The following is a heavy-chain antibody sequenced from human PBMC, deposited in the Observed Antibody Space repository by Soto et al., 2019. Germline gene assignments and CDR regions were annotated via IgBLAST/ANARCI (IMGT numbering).Heavy chain of an antibody. J-gene: IGHJ4*02. Sequence: PGGSLRLSCAASGFTFSSYAMSWVRQAPGKGLEWVSAISGSSGNTYYADSVKGRFTISRDNAKNSLYLQMNSLRAEDTAVYYCARYRLGYCSGGSCPSHPRDYWGQGTLVTVSS. V-gene: IGHV3-21*01. CDR1: GFTFSSYA. CDR2: ISGSSGNT. CDR3: ARYRLGYCSGGSCPSHPRDY. D-gene: IGHD2-15*01.